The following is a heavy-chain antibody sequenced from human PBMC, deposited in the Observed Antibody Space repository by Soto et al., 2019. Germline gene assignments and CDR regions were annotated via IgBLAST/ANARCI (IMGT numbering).Heavy chain of an antibody. CDR2: IGVRDDDT. J-gene: IGHJ4*02. CDR1: GFTFSRCA. Sequence: GGSLRLSCAASGFTFSRCAMSWVRQAPGKGLEWVSGIGVRDDDTHYADFVKGRFTISRDNSKNTLYLQMNSLRAEDTAVYYCAIRASYYDSSGYFDYWGQGTLVTVSS. CDR3: AIRASYYDSSGYFDY. V-gene: IGHV3-23*01. D-gene: IGHD3-22*01.